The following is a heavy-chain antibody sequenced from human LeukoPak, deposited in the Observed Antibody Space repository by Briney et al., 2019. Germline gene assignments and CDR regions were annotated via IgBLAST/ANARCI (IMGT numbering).Heavy chain of an antibody. J-gene: IGHJ4*02. CDR3: ARPPRGY. CDR2: INHSGST. V-gene: IGHV4-34*01. CDR1: RFTFSNAW. Sequence: GSLRLSCAASRFTFSNAWMSWVRQAPGKGLEWVGEINHSGSTNYNPSLKSRVTISVDTSKNQFSLKLSSVTAADTAVYYCARPPRGYWGQGTLVTVSS.